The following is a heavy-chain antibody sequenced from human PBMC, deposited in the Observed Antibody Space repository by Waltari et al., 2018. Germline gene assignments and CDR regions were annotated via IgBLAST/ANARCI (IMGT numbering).Heavy chain of an antibody. D-gene: IGHD3-10*01. V-gene: IGHV4-39*07. CDR3: AKDSGGRNDY. Sequence: QLQLQESGPGLVKPSETLSLTCTVSGGSISSSSYYWGWIRQPPGKGLEWIGSIYYSGSTYYNPSLRSRVTISVDTSKNQFSLKLSSVTAADTAVYYCAKDSGGRNDYWGQGTLVTVSS. CDR2: IYYSGST. J-gene: IGHJ4*02. CDR1: GGSISSSSYY.